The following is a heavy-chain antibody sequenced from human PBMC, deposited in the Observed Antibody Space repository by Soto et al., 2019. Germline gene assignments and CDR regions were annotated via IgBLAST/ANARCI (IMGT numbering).Heavy chain of an antibody. V-gene: IGHV1-8*01. J-gene: IGHJ3*01. Sequence: GASVKVSCKTSGYTFTDYDINWVRQATGQGLEWMGWMNPNSGNTGYAQKFQGRVSMTRNTATSTAYMELSSLRSDDTAIYYCARDSSTTNPVWSQGTMVTVSS. CDR1: GYTFTDYD. CDR3: ARDSSTTNPV. CDR2: MNPNSGNT. D-gene: IGHD2-2*01.